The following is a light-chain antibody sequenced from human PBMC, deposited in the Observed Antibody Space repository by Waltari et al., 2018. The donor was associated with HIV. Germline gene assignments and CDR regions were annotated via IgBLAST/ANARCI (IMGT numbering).Light chain of an antibody. CDR1: SGHSNYA. CDR2: VNSDGSH. Sequence: QLVLTQSPSASASLGASVKLTCTLSSGHSNYAIAWHQQQPEKGPRYLMKVNSDGSHFKGDGIPDRFSGSTSGAERYITISSLQSEDEADYYCQTWGTGIRVFGGGTKLTVL. J-gene: IGLJ2*01. CDR3: QTWGTGIRV. V-gene: IGLV4-69*01.